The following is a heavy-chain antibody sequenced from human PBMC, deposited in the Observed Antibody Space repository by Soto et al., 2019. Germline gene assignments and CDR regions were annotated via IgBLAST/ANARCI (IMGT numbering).Heavy chain of an antibody. J-gene: IGHJ4*02. Sequence: ASVKVSCKASGGTFSSYAISWVRQAPGQGLEWMGGIIPIFGTANYAQKFQGRVTITADESTSTAYMELSSLRSEDAAVYYRASHYYDSSGYYDYFDYWGQGTLVTVSS. CDR1: GGTFSSYA. V-gene: IGHV1-69*13. CDR3: ASHYYDSSGYYDYFDY. CDR2: IIPIFGTA. D-gene: IGHD3-22*01.